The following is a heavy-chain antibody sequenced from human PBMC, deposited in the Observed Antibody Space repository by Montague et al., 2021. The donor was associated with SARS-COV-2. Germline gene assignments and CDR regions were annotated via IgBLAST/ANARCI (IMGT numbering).Heavy chain of an antibody. CDR2: VSASGST. CDR1: GDSISYFY. Sequence: SETLSLTCTVSGDSISYFYWSWTRQPAGKGLEWIGRVSASGSTNYNPSLNSRVTMSVDTSKKQFSLRLSPVTAADTAVYYCARDVVAAPGTFDYWGQGTLVTVSS. V-gene: IGHV4-4*07. J-gene: IGHJ4*02. D-gene: IGHD6-13*01. CDR3: ARDVVAAPGTFDY.